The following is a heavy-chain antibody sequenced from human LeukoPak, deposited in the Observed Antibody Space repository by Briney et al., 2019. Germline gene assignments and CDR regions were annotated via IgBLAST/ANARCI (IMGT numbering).Heavy chain of an antibody. CDR3: ARRAVAENYFDY. Sequence: PSETLSLTCTVSGGSITSYYWSWLRHPPGKGLEWIGYIYSSGSTTYNPSLKSRVTISVDTSKNPFSLKLTSVTAADTAVYYCARRAVAENYFDYWGQGTLVTVSP. CDR1: GGSITSYY. J-gene: IGHJ4*02. CDR2: IYSSGST. D-gene: IGHD6-19*01. V-gene: IGHV4-59*08.